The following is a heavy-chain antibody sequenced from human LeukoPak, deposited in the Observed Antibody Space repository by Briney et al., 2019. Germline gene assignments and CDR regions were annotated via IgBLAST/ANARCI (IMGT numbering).Heavy chain of an antibody. Sequence: GGSLRLSCAASGFTFSDYSMNWVRQAPGKGLQWVSTITSGGDYMYYADPVKGRFTISRDDSKNSLYLHMNSLRAEDTAVYYCARVSIFGVVIANDYWGQGTVVTVSS. J-gene: IGHJ4*02. D-gene: IGHD3-16*02. CDR2: ITSGGDYM. V-gene: IGHV3-21*01. CDR3: ARVSIFGVVIANDY. CDR1: GFTFSDYS.